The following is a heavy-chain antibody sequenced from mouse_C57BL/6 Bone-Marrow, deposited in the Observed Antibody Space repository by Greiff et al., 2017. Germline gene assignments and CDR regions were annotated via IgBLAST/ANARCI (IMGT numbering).Heavy chain of an antibody. J-gene: IGHJ2*01. CDR2: FYPGSGCL. V-gene: IGHV1-62-2*01. Sequence: VQLQQSGAELVKPGASVKLSCKASGYTFTEYNIHWVKQRSGQGLEWIGWFYPGSGCLKYNEKFKDKATLTADKAYSTVDMERSRWTSGDSAVYFCARHGEITTVVYYGGQGTTLTVSS. D-gene: IGHD1-1*01. CDR1: GYTFTEYN. CDR3: ARHGEITTVVYY.